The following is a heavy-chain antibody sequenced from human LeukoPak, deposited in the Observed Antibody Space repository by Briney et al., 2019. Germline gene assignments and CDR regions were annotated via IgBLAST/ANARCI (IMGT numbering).Heavy chain of an antibody. V-gene: IGHV3-7*03. CDR2: IKQDGSDK. D-gene: IGHD3-16*01. Sequence: GGSLRLSCVVSEFNFRNYWMSWVRQTPGKGLEWVANIKQDGSDKYYVDSVKGRFIISRDNAKNSLYLQMSNLRAEDTAVYFCARGGGLDVWGQGATVTVSS. CDR3: ARGGGLDV. J-gene: IGHJ6*02. CDR1: EFNFRNYW.